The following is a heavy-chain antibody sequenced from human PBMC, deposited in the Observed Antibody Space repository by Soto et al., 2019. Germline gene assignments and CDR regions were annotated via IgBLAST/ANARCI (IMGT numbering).Heavy chain of an antibody. V-gene: IGHV3-15*01. CDR2: IKSKTDGGTT. CDR1: GFTFSNAW. CDR3: TTDLPGYYYDSSGSLLDV. Sequence: KSGGSLRLSCAASGFTFSNAWMSWVRQAPGKGLEWVGRIKSKTDGGTTDYAAPVKGRFTISRDDSKNTLYLQMNSLKTEDTAVYYCTTDLPGYYYDSSGSLLDVWGQGTTVTVSS. D-gene: IGHD3-22*01. J-gene: IGHJ6*02.